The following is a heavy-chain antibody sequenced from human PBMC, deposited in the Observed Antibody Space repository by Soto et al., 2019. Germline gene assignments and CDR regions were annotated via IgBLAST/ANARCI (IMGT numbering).Heavy chain of an antibody. J-gene: IGHJ6*02. CDR2: MNPNSGNT. Sequence: QVQLVQSGAEVKKRGASVKVSCKASGYTFTSYDINWVRQATGQGLEWLGWMNPNSGNTGYAQKFQGRVTMTRNTSISTAYMELSSLRSEDTAVYYCARLGYSSSWYYYYYYGMDVWGQGTTVTVSS. V-gene: IGHV1-8*01. CDR3: ARLGYSSSWYYYYYYGMDV. CDR1: GYTFTSYD. D-gene: IGHD6-13*01.